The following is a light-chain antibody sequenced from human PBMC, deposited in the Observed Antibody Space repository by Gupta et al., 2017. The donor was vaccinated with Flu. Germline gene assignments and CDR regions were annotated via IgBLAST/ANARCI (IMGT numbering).Light chain of an antibody. CDR2: DAS. Sequence: GTLSLSPGERATLSCRASQTIRSSYLAWYQQKPGQAPRLLIYDASSRATGIPDRFSGSGSGTDFTLTISRLEPEDFAVYYCQQDGSSPFTFGPGTKVDIK. CDR3: QQDGSSPFT. V-gene: IGKV3-20*01. J-gene: IGKJ3*01. CDR1: QTIRSSY.